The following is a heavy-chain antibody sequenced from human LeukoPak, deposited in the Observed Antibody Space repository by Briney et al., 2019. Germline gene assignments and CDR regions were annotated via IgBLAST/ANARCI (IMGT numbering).Heavy chain of an antibody. J-gene: IGHJ6*03. D-gene: IGHD1-1*01. CDR1: GGSISSGSYY. CDR2: IYTSGST. CDR3: ARDSVQLEPYYYYYYMDV. Sequence: PSQTLSLTCTVSGGSISSGSYYWSWIRQPAGKGLEWIGRIYTSGSTNYNPSLKSRVTISVDTSKNQFSLKLSSVTAADTAVYYCARDSVQLEPYYYYYYMDVWGKGTTVTISS. V-gene: IGHV4-61*02.